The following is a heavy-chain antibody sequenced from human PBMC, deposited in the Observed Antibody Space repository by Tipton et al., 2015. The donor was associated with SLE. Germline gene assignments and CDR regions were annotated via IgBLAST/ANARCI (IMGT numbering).Heavy chain of an antibody. Sequence: TLSLTCTVSGDSFSNHFWSWIRQPPGKGLEWIGYIYFSGSANYNPSLKSRVTISLDASKNQFSLKLSSVTAADTAVYFCARGFFHDYWSAEQGRKSFYFDNWGQGALVTVSS. CDR2: IYFSGSA. J-gene: IGHJ4*02. V-gene: IGHV4-59*11. CDR1: GDSFSNHF. D-gene: IGHD3-3*01. CDR3: ARGFFHDYWSAEQGRKSFYFDN.